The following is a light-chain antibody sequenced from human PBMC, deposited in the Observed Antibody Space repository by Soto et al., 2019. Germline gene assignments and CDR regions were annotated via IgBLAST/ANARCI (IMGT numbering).Light chain of an antibody. V-gene: IGLV2-23*02. CDR3: CSYAGSSTPYV. Sequence: QSALTQPASVSGSPGQSITISCTGTSSDVGSYNLVSWYEQHPGKAPKLMIYEVSKRPSGVSNRFSSSKSGNTASLSISGLQAEDEAEYYCCSYAGSSTPYVFGTGTKVTVL. CDR2: EVS. CDR1: SSDVGSYNL. J-gene: IGLJ1*01.